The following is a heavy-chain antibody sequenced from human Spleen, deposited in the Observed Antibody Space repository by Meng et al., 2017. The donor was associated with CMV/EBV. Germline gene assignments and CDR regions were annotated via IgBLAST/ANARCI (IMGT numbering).Heavy chain of an antibody. CDR2: IIPILGIA. D-gene: IGHD2-2*01. Sequence: SGGTFCSLTVSWVRQAPGQGLEWMGRIIPILGIANYAQKFQGRVTITADKSTSTAYMGLSRLRSEDTAVYYCARESGGEAAINWFDPWGQGTLVTVSS. CDR1: GGTFCSLT. V-gene: IGHV1-69*02. J-gene: IGHJ5*02. CDR3: ARESGGEAAINWFDP.